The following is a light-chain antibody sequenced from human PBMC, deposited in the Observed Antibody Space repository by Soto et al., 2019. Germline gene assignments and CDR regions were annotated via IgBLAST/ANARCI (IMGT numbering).Light chain of an antibody. CDR3: ATWDGSLPGEV. V-gene: IGLV2-23*01. CDR1: SSDVGTYNP. CDR2: EDT. J-gene: IGLJ2*01. Sequence: QSALTQSASVSGSPGQSITISCAGSSSDVGTYNPVSWYQQHPGRAPKLLIYEDTKRPSGISNRFSGSKSGTTASLTISGLQAEDEADYYCATWDGSLPGEVFGGGTKVTVL.